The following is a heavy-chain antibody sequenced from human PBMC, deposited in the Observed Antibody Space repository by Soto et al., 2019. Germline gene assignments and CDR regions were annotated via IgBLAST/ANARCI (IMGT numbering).Heavy chain of an antibody. CDR1: GGSISSGGYY. CDR3: ARHYYDSSGAFDY. D-gene: IGHD3-22*01. J-gene: IGHJ4*02. Sequence: SETLSLTCTVSGGSISSGGYYWSWIRQHPGKGLEWIGYIYYSGSTYYNPSLKSRVTISVDTSKNQFSLKLSSVTAADTAVYYCARHYYDSSGAFDYWGQGTLVTVSS. CDR2: IYYSGST. V-gene: IGHV4-31*03.